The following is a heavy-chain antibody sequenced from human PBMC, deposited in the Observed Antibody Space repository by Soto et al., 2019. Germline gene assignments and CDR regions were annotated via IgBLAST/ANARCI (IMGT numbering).Heavy chain of an antibody. CDR3: ARRAAGSTSSFPRYFDC. D-gene: IGHD6-13*01. CDR1: GFTFSSYG. CDR2: ISDSGSST. Sequence: PGGSLRLSCAASGFTFSSYGMHWVRQAPGKGLEWVSIISDSGSSTYYADSVKGRFTISRDNSKNTLNLQLNSLRAEDTAVYYCARRAAGSTSSFPRYFDCWGRGTLVTVSS. V-gene: IGHV3-23*01. J-gene: IGHJ4*02.